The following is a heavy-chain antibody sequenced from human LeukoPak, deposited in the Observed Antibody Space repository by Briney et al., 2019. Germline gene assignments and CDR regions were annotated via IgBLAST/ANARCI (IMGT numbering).Heavy chain of an antibody. CDR2: ISYDGSNK. D-gene: IGHD3-16*01. CDR1: GFTFSSYA. J-gene: IGHJ3*02. CDR3: ARALGVDDAFDI. Sequence: GTSLRLSCAASGFTFSSYAMHWVRQAPGKGLEWVAVISYDGSNKYYADSVKGRFTISRDNSKNTLYLQMNSLRAEDTAVYYCARALGVDDAFDIWGQGTMVTVSS. V-gene: IGHV3-30-3*01.